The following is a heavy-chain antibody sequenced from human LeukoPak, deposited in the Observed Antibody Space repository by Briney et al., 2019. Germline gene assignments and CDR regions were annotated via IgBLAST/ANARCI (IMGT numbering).Heavy chain of an antibody. V-gene: IGHV3-7*01. Sequence: GGSLRLSCTGSGFTFSSYWMSWVRQAPGKGLEWVALMKHDGSQIFYVDSVKGRFTISRDNAKNSLYLQMNSLRAEDTAVYYCAELGITMIGGVWGKGTTVTISS. D-gene: IGHD3-10*02. CDR1: GFTFSSYW. CDR2: MKHDGSQI. CDR3: AELGITMIGGV. J-gene: IGHJ6*04.